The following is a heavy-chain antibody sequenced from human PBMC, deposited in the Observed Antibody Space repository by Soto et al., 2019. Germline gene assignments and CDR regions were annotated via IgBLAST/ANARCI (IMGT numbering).Heavy chain of an antibody. CDR3: ATGGSDQLFIPLLDY. D-gene: IGHD2-2*01. J-gene: IGHJ4*02. Sequence: PGGSLRLSCAASGFTFSNAWMSWVRQAPGKGLEWVGRIKSKTDGGTTDYAAPVKDRFTISRDDSKNTLYLQMNSLKTEDTAVYYCATGGSDQLFIPLLDYRGQGTLVTVSS. V-gene: IGHV3-15*01. CDR2: IKSKTDGGTT. CDR1: GFTFSNAW.